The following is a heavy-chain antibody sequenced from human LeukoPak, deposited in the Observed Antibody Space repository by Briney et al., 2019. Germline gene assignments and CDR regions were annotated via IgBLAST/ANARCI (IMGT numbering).Heavy chain of an antibody. J-gene: IGHJ4*02. D-gene: IGHD3-22*01. CDR2: ISGSGGST. V-gene: IGHV3-23*01. CDR3: AKDVRSSGNFDY. CDR1: GFSFMTYA. Sequence: GGSLRLSCAASGFSFMTYAMTWVRQTPGKGLEWVSAISGSGGSTYYADSVKGRFTISRDNSKNTLYLQMNSLRAEDTTVYYCAKDVRSSGNFDYWGQGTLVTVSS.